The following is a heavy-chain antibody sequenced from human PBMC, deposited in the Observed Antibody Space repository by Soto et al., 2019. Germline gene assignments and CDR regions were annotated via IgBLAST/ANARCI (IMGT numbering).Heavy chain of an antibody. CDR1: GFTFSSYG. D-gene: IGHD3-3*01. Sequence: QVQLVESGGGVVQPGRSLRLSCAASGFTFSSYGMHWVRQAPGKGLEWVAVIWYDGSNKYYADSVKGRFTISRDNSKNTLYLQMNSLRAEDTAVYYCARDGGRFLDPPNPIDYWGQGTLVTVSS. J-gene: IGHJ4*02. CDR3: ARDGGRFLDPPNPIDY. CDR2: IWYDGSNK. V-gene: IGHV3-33*01.